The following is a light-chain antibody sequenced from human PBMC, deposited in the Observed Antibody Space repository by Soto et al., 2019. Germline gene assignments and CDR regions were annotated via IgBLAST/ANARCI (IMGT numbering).Light chain of an antibody. CDR1: QGISGW. Sequence: DIQITQSPSSVSASVGDRVTITCRASQGISGWLAWYHQKPGKAPKLLIYSASSMQSGVPSRFSGSGSGTDFTRAISSLQPEDFATYYCQQANSCPWTVGQGTKLEIK. CDR2: SAS. V-gene: IGKV1-12*02. CDR3: QQANSCPWT. J-gene: IGKJ2*01.